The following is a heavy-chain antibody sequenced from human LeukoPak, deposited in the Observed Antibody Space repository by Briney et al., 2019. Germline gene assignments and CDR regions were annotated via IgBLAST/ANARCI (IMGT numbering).Heavy chain of an antibody. D-gene: IGHD3-10*01. Sequence: GGSLRLSCAASGFTFSSYAMSWVRQAPGKGLEWVSAISGSGGSTYYADSVKGRFTISRDNSKSTLYLQMNSLRAEDTAVYYCAKYPLRTRRLMDVWGQGTTVTVSS. CDR3: AKYPLRTRRLMDV. CDR1: GFTFSSYA. V-gene: IGHV3-23*01. CDR2: ISGSGGST. J-gene: IGHJ6*02.